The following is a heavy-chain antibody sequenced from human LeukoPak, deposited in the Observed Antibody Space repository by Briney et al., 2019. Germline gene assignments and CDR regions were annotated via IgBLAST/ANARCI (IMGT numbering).Heavy chain of an antibody. CDR2: IWYDGSNK. J-gene: IGHJ4*02. CDR3: ARDYRVRGVTYYFDY. Sequence: GGSLRLSCAASGFTFSSYGMHWVRQAPGKGLEWVAVIWYDGSNKYYADSVKGRFTISRDNSKNTLYLQMNSLRAEDTAVYYCARDYRVRGVTYYFDYWGQGTLVTVSS. D-gene: IGHD3-10*01. CDR1: GFTFSSYG. V-gene: IGHV3-33*01.